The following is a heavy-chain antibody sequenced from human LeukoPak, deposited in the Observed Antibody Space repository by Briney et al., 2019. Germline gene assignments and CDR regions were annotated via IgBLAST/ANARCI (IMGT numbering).Heavy chain of an antibody. V-gene: IGHV3-66*01. CDR2: IYSGGST. CDR3: AREDVDTAMVFDY. D-gene: IGHD5-18*01. J-gene: IGHJ4*02. CDR1: GFTVSSNY. Sequence: GGSLRLSCAASGFTVSSNYTSWVRQAPGKGLEWVSVIYSGGSTYYADSVKGRFTISRDNSKNTLYLRMNSLRAEDTAVYYCAREDVDTAMVFDYWGQGTLVTVSS.